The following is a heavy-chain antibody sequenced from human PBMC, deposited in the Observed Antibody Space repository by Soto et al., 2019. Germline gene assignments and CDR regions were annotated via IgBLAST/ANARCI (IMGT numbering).Heavy chain of an antibody. D-gene: IGHD3-22*01. J-gene: IGHJ4*02. Sequence: SETLSLTCTVSGGSISSYYWSWIRQPPGKGLEWIGYIYYSGSTNYNPSLKSRVTISVDTSKNQFSLKLSSVTAADTAVYYCARVDYYDSSGYFDYWGQGTLVTVSS. CDR3: ARVDYYDSSGYFDY. CDR1: GGSISSYY. V-gene: IGHV4-59*01. CDR2: IYYSGST.